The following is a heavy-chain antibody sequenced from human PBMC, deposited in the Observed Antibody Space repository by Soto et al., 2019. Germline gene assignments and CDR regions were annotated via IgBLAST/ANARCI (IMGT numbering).Heavy chain of an antibody. CDR1: GXSFTSYW. Sequence: GESLKLSCKGSGXSFTSYWIGWVRQMPGKGLEWMGIIYPGDSDTRYSPSFQGQVTISADKSISTAYLQWSSLKASDTAMYYCARSVSGYDTAFDIWGQGTMVTVSS. CDR2: IYPGDSDT. CDR3: ARSVSGYDTAFDI. J-gene: IGHJ3*02. D-gene: IGHD5-12*01. V-gene: IGHV5-51*01.